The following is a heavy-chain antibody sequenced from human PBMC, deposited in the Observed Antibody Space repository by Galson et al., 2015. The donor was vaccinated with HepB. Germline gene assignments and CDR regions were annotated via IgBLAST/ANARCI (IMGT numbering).Heavy chain of an antibody. V-gene: IGHV3-49*03. CDR2: IRHKGYGGTA. J-gene: IGHJ4*02. Sequence: SLRLSCAASGFTFGDHAMSWFRQAPGKGLGWVGFIRHKGYGGTAEYAASAKGRFTISRDDSKSIAYLQMNSLKIEDTAIYYCTRESAGDSDYWGQGTLVTVSS. CDR3: TRESAGDSDY. D-gene: IGHD1-1*01. CDR1: GFTFGDHA.